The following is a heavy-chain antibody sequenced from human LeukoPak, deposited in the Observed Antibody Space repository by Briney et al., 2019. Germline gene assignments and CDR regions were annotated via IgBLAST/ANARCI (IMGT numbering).Heavy chain of an antibody. V-gene: IGHV4-34*01. D-gene: IGHD3-10*01. CDR2: INHSGST. CDR3: ARGPNYYGSGTMDRYFDY. J-gene: IGHJ4*02. Sequence: PSETLSLTCAVYGGSFSGYYWSWIRQPPGKGLEWSGEINHSGSTNYNPSLKSRVTISVDTSKNQFSLKLSSVTAADTAVYYCARGPNYYGSGTMDRYFDYWGQGTLVTVSS. CDR1: GGSFSGYY.